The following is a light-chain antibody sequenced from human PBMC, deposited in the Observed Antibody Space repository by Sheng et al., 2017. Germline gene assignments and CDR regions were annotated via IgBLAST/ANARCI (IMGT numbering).Light chain of an antibody. Sequence: EIVLTQSPATLSLSPGERATLSCRASQSVSAGNLAWYQQKPGQAPRLLIFDASTRATGIPDRFRGSGFGTDFTLAVSRLEPEDFAMYYCQQYGETFGQGTKVEIK. CDR3: QQYGET. J-gene: IGKJ1*01. CDR1: QSVSAGN. CDR2: DAS. V-gene: IGKV3-20*01.